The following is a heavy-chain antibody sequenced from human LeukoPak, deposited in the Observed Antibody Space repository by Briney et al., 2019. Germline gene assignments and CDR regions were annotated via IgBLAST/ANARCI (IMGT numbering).Heavy chain of an antibody. Sequence: ASVKVSCKASGYTFTGYYMHWVRQAPGQGLEWMGWINPNSGGTNYAQKFQGRVTMTRDTSISTAYMKLSRLRSDHTAVYYCARAQWLDNYWGQGTLVPVSS. V-gene: IGHV1-2*02. J-gene: IGHJ4*02. CDR1: GYTFTGYY. CDR2: INPNSGGT. D-gene: IGHD6-19*01. CDR3: ARAQWLDNY.